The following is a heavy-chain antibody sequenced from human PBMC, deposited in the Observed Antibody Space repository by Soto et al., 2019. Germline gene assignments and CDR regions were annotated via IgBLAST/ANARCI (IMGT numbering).Heavy chain of an antibody. CDR1: GDTCTGYY. Sequence: ASVKVSCKASGDTCTGYYRHWVRQAPGQGLEWMGWISPNSGGTNYAQKFQGRVTMTRDTSISTAYMELSRLRSDDTAVYCCARGWNHYGDYVWSDPRGQGTLVTIYS. J-gene: IGHJ5*02. CDR3: ARGWNHYGDYVWSDP. V-gene: IGHV1-2*02. CDR2: ISPNSGGT. D-gene: IGHD4-17*01.